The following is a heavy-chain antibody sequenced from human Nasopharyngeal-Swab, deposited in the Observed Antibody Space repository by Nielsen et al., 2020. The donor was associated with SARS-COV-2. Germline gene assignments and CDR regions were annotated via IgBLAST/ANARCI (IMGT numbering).Heavy chain of an antibody. D-gene: IGHD3-10*01. CDR3: AKDWFGELTLDY. Sequence: GESLKISCAASGFTFSNYAVSWVRQAPGKGLEWVSGISGSGAGRNYADSVKGRFTISRDNSKNTLYLQMNSLRAEDTAVYYCAKDWFGELTLDYWGQGTLVTVSS. CDR2: ISGSGAGR. J-gene: IGHJ4*02. CDR1: GFTFSNYA. V-gene: IGHV3-23*01.